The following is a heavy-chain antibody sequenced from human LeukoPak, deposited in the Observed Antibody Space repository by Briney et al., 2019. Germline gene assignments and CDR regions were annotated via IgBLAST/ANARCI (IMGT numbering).Heavy chain of an antibody. J-gene: IGHJ4*02. D-gene: IGHD6-6*01. Sequence: PGGSLRLSCAASGVNFDDYAMHWVRQSPGTGLEWVAGLNWDSRSMAYADSVRGRFTISRDNSKNTLYLQMNTLRAEDTAVYYCARLYSSSSAIDYWGQGTLVTVSS. CDR2: LNWDSRSM. V-gene: IGHV3-9*01. CDR1: GVNFDDYA. CDR3: ARLYSSSSAIDY.